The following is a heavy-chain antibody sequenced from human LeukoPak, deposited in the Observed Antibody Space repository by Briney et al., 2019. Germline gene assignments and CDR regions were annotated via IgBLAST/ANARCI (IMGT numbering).Heavy chain of an antibody. Sequence: ATVKVSCKASGYTFTSYDINWVRQATGQGLEWMGWMNPNSGNTGYAQKFQGRVTMTRNTSISTAYMELSSLRSEDTAVYYCARGRRAVAGFNYWGQGTLVTVSS. J-gene: IGHJ4*02. CDR1: GYTFTSYD. V-gene: IGHV1-8*01. CDR3: ARGRRAVAGFNY. CDR2: MNPNSGNT. D-gene: IGHD6-19*01.